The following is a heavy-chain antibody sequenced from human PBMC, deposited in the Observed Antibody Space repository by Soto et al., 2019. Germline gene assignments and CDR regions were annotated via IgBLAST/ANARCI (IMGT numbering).Heavy chain of an antibody. J-gene: IGHJ4*02. D-gene: IGHD6-19*01. Sequence: TSETLSLTCAVSGYSISSGYYWGWIRQPPGKGLEWIGSIYHSGSTYYNPSLKSRVTISVDTSKNQFSLKLSSVTAADTAVYYCARGWASGWYYFDYWGQGTLVTVSS. CDR2: IYHSGST. V-gene: IGHV4-38-2*01. CDR1: GYSISSGYY. CDR3: ARGWASGWYYFDY.